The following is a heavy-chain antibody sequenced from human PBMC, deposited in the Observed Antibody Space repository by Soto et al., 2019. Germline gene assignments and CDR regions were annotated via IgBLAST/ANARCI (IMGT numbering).Heavy chain of an antibody. CDR2: ISGSGGST. CDR3: AKEAQVMYYYDSSGYCFDY. CDR1: GFTFSSYA. Sequence: EVQLLESGGGLVQPGGSLRLSCAASGFTFSSYAMSWVRQAPGKGLEWVSAISGSGGSTYYADSVKGRFTISRDNSKNTLYLQMNSLRAEDTAVHYCAKEAQVMYYYDSSGYCFDYWGQGTLVTVSS. J-gene: IGHJ4*02. D-gene: IGHD3-22*01. V-gene: IGHV3-23*01.